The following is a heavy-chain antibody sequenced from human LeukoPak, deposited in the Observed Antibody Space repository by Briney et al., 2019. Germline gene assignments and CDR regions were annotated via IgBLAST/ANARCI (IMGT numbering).Heavy chain of an antibody. CDR2: IYYSGST. Sequence: SETLSLTCTVSGGSISSYYWSWIRQPPGKGLEWIGYIYYSGSTNYNPSLKSRVTISVDTSKNQFPLKLSSVTAADTAVYYCARRPYYYDSSGYYYADLKGDDAFDIWGQGTMVTVS. V-gene: IGHV4-59*08. CDR1: GGSISSYY. D-gene: IGHD3-22*01. J-gene: IGHJ3*02. CDR3: ARRPYYYDSSGYYYADLKGDDAFDI.